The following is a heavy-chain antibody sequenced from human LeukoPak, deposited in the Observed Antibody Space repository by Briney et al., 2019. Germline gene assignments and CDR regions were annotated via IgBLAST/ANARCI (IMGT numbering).Heavy chain of an antibody. D-gene: IGHD2-2*01. V-gene: IGHV1-18*01. CDR1: GYTFTSYG. Sequence: ASVKVSCKASGYTFTSYGISWVRQAPGQGLEWMGWISAYNGNTNYAQKLQGRVTMTTDTSTSTAYMELRSLRSDDTAVYYCARVCRQLIYYYYYYYMDVWGKGTTVTVSS. J-gene: IGHJ6*03. CDR2: ISAYNGNT. CDR3: ARVCRQLIYYYYYYYMDV.